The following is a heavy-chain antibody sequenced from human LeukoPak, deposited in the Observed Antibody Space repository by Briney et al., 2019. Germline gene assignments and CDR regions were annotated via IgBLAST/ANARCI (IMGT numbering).Heavy chain of an antibody. CDR1: GFTFSSYS. J-gene: IGHJ4*02. Sequence: PGGSLRLSCAASGFTFSSYSMNWVRQAPGKGLEWVSSISTSSSYIYYADSVKGRFTIFRDNARNSLFLQMNSLRAEDTAVYYCARDDGGYSRSPGFDYWGQGTLVTVSS. CDR2: ISTSSSYI. D-gene: IGHD1-26*01. CDR3: ARDDGGYSRSPGFDY. V-gene: IGHV3-21*01.